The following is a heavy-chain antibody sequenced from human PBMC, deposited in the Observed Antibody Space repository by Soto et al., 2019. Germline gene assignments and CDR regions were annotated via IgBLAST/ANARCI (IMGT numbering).Heavy chain of an antibody. V-gene: IGHV3-23*01. D-gene: IGHD3-22*01. Sequence: GGSLRLSCAASGFTFSSYAMSWVRQAPGKGLEWVSAISGSGGSTYYADSVKGRFTISRDNSKNTLYLQMNSLRAEDTAVYYCAKDLVTMIDRSPQGEISCFDYWGQGTLVTVSS. CDR2: ISGSGGST. CDR3: AKDLVTMIDRSPQGEISCFDY. CDR1: GFTFSSYA. J-gene: IGHJ4*02.